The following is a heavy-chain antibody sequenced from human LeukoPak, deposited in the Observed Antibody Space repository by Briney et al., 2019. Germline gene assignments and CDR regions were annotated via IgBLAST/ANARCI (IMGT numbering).Heavy chain of an antibody. Sequence: GSSVKVSCKASGGTFSSYAISWVRQAPGQGLEWMGGIIPIFGTANYAQKFQGRVTITTDESTSTAYMELSSLRSEDTAVYCCASGLILTGYYSLFDYWGQGTLVTVSS. D-gene: IGHD3-9*01. CDR2: IIPIFGTA. J-gene: IGHJ4*02. V-gene: IGHV1-69*05. CDR3: ASGLILTGYYSLFDY. CDR1: GGTFSSYA.